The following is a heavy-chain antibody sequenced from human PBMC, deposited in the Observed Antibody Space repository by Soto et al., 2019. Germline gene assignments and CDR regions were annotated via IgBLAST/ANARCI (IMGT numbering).Heavy chain of an antibody. D-gene: IGHD5-12*01. CDR1: GGSISSGGYS. CDR2: SYHSGST. V-gene: IGHV4-30-2*01. Sequence: QLQLQESGSGLVKPSQTLSLTCAVSGGSISSGGYSWSWIRQPPGKGLVWIGYSYHSGSTYYNPSSKSRGTVAVDRAKNQSSLKLSSVTAADTAVYYCAAGGGLPRYYWGQGTLVTVSS. J-gene: IGHJ4*02. CDR3: AAGGGLPRYY.